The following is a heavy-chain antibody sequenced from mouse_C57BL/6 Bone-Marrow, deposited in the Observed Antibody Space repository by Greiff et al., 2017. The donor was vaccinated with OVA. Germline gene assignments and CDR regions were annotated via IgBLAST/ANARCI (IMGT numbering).Heavy chain of an antibody. CDR1: GYTFTSYG. D-gene: IGHD2-4*01. CDR2: IYPRSGNT. J-gene: IGHJ2*01. V-gene: IGHV1-81*01. CDR3: ALRLRRERDAYFDY. Sequence: VQLQQSGAELARPGASVKLSCKASGYTFTSYGISWVKQRTGQGLEWIGEIYPRSGNTYYNEKFKGKATLTADKSSSTAYMELRSLTSEDSAIYYCALRLRRERDAYFDYWGQGTTLTVSS.